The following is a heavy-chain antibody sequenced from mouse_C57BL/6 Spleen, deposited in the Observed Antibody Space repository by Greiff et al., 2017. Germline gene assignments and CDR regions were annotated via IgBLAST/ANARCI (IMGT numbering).Heavy chain of an antibody. V-gene: IGHV5-17*01. CDR2: ISSGSSSI. J-gene: IGHJ3*01. CDR1: GFTFSDYG. Sequence: EVKLMESGGGLVKPGGSLKLSCAASGFTFSDYGMYWVRQAPEKGLEWVAYISSGSSSIYYADTVKGRFTISRDNAKNTLFLQMTSLRSEDTAMYYCAARGSSSCWFAYWGQGTLVTVSA. CDR3: AARGSSSCWFAY. D-gene: IGHD1-1*01.